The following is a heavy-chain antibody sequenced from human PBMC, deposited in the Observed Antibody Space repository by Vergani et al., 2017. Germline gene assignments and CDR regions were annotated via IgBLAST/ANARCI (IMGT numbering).Heavy chain of an antibody. CDR1: GFTFSSYW. J-gene: IGHJ4*02. CDR2: INSDGSTT. V-gene: IGHV3-74*01. CDR3: TRRAGTLN. D-gene: IGHD6-19*01. Sequence: EVQLLESGGSLKQPGGSVRLSCAASGFTFSSYWMHWVRQAPGKGLVWVSRINSDGSTTSYADSVKGRFTISRDNAKNTLYLQMNSLRVEDTAIYYCTRRAGTLNWGQGTLVTVSS.